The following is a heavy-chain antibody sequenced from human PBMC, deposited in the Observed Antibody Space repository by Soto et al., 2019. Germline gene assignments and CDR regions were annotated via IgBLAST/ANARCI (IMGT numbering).Heavy chain of an antibody. CDR2: ISWNSDSI. D-gene: IGHD1-26*01. CDR3: AKTGGLQNPYYFDY. V-gene: IGHV3-9*01. J-gene: IGHJ4*02. CDR1: GFTFDDYA. Sequence: GGSLRLSCAASGFTFDDYAMHWVRQAPGKGLEWVSGISWNSDSIGYADSVKGRFTISRDNAKNSLYLQMNSLRAEDTALYYCAKTGGLQNPYYFDYWGQGTLVTVSS.